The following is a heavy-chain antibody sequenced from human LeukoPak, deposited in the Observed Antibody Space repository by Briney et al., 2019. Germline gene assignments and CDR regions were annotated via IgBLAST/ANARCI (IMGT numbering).Heavy chain of an antibody. Sequence: SETLSLTCAVYGGSFSGYCWSWIRQPPGKGLEWIGEINHSGSTNYNPSLKGRVTISVDTSKNQFSPKLSSVTAADTAVYYCARAYPRIGKDYWGQGTLVTVSS. CDR1: GGSFSGYC. D-gene: IGHD2/OR15-2a*01. CDR3: ARAYPRIGKDY. V-gene: IGHV4-34*01. CDR2: INHSGST. J-gene: IGHJ4*02.